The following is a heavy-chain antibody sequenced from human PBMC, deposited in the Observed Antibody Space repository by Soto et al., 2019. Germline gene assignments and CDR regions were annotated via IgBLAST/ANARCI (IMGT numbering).Heavy chain of an antibody. V-gene: IGHV5-51*01. CDR2: IYPGDSDT. CDR3: ARTAATGKYYYGVDV. D-gene: IGHD6-13*01. Sequence: GESLKISCKGSGYSFTSYWIGWVRQMPGKGLEWMGIIYPGDSDTRYSPSFQGQVTISADKSISTTYLQWSSLKASDTAMYYCARTAATGKYYYGVDVWGQGTTVTVSS. CDR1: GYSFTSYW. J-gene: IGHJ6*02.